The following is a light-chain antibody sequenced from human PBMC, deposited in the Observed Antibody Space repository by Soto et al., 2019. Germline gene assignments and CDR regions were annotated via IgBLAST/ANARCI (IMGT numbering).Light chain of an antibody. CDR1: QSVSSG. CDR3: QQYNNWPPFT. J-gene: IGKJ3*01. CDR2: GAS. Sequence: EIVMTQSPATLSVSPEERVTLSCRASQSVSSGLAWYQQKPGQAPRHLIYGASTRATGIPARFSGSGSGTEFTLTISSLQSEDFAVYYCQQYNNWPPFTFGPGTKVDIK. V-gene: IGKV3-15*01.